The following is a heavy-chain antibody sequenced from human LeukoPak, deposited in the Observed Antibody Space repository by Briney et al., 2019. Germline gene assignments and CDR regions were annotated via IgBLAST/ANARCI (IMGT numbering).Heavy chain of an antibody. CDR3: ARDLNPITMVRGVISPYFDY. V-gene: IGHV3-11*01. Sequence: GGSLRLPCAASGFTFSDYYMSWIRQAPGKGLEWVSYISSSGSTIYYADSVKGRFTISRDNAKNSLYLQMNSLRAEDTAVYYCARDLNPITMVRGVISPYFDYWGQGTLVTVSS. J-gene: IGHJ4*02. CDR2: ISSSGSTI. CDR1: GFTFSDYY. D-gene: IGHD3-10*01.